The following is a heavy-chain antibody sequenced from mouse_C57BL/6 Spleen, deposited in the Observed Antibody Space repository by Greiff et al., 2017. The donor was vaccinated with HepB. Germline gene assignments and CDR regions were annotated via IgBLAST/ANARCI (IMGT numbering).Heavy chain of an antibody. CDR3: AREAVATRYYAMDY. CDR2: INYDGSST. D-gene: IGHD1-1*01. J-gene: IGHJ4*01. Sequence: LVESEGGLVQPGSSMKLSCTASGFTFSDYYMAWVRQVPEKGLEWVANINYDGSSTYYLDSLKSRFIISRDNAKNILYLQMSSLKSEDTATYYCAREAVATRYYAMDYWGQGTSVTVSS. V-gene: IGHV5-16*01. CDR1: GFTFSDYY.